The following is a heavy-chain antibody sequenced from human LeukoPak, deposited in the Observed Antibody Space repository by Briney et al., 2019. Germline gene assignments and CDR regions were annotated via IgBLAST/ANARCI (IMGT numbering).Heavy chain of an antibody. CDR2: LYHSGST. D-gene: IGHD2-15*01. CDR3: ATWRKGGGFPEGSFDI. V-gene: IGHV4-38-2*01. CDR1: GYSISSAYY. J-gene: IGHJ3*02. Sequence: PSETLSLTCPVSGYSISSAYYWGWLRQPPGKGLERIASLYHSGSTYYNPSLNSRVTISVDASNNPFSLSLTSVTAADTAMYYCATWRKGGGFPEGSFDIWGQGKMVTVSS.